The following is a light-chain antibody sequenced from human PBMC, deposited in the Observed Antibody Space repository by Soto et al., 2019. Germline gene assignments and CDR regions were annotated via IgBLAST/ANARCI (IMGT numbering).Light chain of an antibody. CDR3: LLDYSYFWA. CDR1: QGIGSA. CDR2: AAS. Sequence: AIQVTRSPSSLFDSGGAGGPFTCGTGQGIGSALGWYKRKQGKVPKLLIFAASTLQSGVPSRFSGSGSGRDFTLTISSLQPEDFATYYCLLDYSYFWAFGQGTKVEIK. V-gene: IGKV1-6*01. J-gene: IGKJ1*01.